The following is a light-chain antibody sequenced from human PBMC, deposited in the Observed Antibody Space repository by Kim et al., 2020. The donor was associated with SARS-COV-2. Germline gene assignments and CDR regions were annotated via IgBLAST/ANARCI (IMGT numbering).Light chain of an antibody. CDR3: QAWDSSTL. CDR2: QDS. V-gene: IGLV3-1*01. CDR1: KLGDKY. Sequence: SYELTQPPSVSVSPGQTASITCSGDKLGDKYACWYQQKPGHSPVLVIYQDSKRPSGIPERFSGSNSGNTATLTISGTPAMDEADYYCQAWDSSTLFGGGT. J-gene: IGLJ2*01.